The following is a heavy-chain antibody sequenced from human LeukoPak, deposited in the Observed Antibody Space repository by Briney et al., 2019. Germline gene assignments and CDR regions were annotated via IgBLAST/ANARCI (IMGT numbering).Heavy chain of an antibody. CDR3: ARMHSSTYYYYYMDV. J-gene: IGHJ6*03. D-gene: IGHD6-19*01. CDR1: GGTFSSYA. CDR2: IIPIFGTA. V-gene: IGHV1-69*05. Sequence: GASVKVSCKASGGTFSSYAISWVRQAPGQGLEWMGGIIPIFGTANYAQKFQGRVTMTTDTSTSTAYMELRSLRSDDTAVYYCARMHSSTYYYYYMDVWGKGTTVTVSS.